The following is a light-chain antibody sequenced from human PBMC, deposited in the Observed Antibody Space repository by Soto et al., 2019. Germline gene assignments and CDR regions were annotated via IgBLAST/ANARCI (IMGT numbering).Light chain of an antibody. J-gene: IGKJ1*01. Sequence: EIVVTQSPATLSVSPGERATLSCRASQSVNSNLAWYQQKPGQAPRLLIYDASTRATGVPARFSGSGSGTEFTLTISSLQSEDCAVYYCQQYKNWRTFGQGTKGDIK. CDR3: QQYKNWRT. CDR2: DAS. CDR1: QSVNSN. V-gene: IGKV3-15*01.